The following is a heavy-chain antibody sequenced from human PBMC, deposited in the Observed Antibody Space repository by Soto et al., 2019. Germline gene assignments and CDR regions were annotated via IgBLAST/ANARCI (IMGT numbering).Heavy chain of an antibody. CDR1: GGSISSYY. Sequence: QVQLQESGPGLVKPSETLSLTCTVSGGSISSYYWSWIRQPPGKGLEWIGYIYDSGSTNYNPSLKSRVTISVDTSKNQFSLKLTSVTAADMAVYYCAAPPRYWGQGTLVTVSS. D-gene: IGHD6-6*01. J-gene: IGHJ4*02. CDR2: IYDSGST. V-gene: IGHV4-59*01. CDR3: AAPPRY.